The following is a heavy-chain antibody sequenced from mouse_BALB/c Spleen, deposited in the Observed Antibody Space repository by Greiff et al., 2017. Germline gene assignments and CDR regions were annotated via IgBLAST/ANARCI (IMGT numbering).Heavy chain of an antibody. CDR1: GFTFSSFG. Sequence: EVKLMESGGGLVQPGGSRKLSCAASGFTFSSFGMHWVRQAPEKGLEWVAYISSGSSTIYYADTVKGRFTISRDNPKNTLFLQMTSLRSEDTAMYYCAAFWYFDVWGAGTTVTASS. V-gene: IGHV5-17*02. CDR2: ISSGSSTI. CDR3: AAFWYFDV. J-gene: IGHJ1*01.